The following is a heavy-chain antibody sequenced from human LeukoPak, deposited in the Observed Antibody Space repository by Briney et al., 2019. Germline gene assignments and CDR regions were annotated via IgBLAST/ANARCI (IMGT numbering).Heavy chain of an antibody. CDR1: GFTFSSYG. CDR3: AKDVLGGSYPLFFDY. J-gene: IGHJ4*02. D-gene: IGHD1-26*01. V-gene: IGHV3-30*02. CDR2: IRYDGSNK. Sequence: PGGSLRLSCAASGFTFSSYGMHWVRQAPGKGLEWVAFIRYDGSNKYYADSVKGRFTISRDNSKNTLYLQMNSLRVEDTAVYYCAKDVLGGSYPLFFDYGGQGTLVTLSS.